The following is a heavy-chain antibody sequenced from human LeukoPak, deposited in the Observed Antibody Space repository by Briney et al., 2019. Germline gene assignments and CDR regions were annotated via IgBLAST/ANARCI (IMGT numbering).Heavy chain of an antibody. CDR3: ASYDSSGYYGY. D-gene: IGHD3-22*01. CDR2: IYSSGST. CDR1: GGSLSSYY. V-gene: IGHV4-4*07. Sequence: SETLSLTCTVSGGSLSSYYWSWIRQPAGKGLEWIGRIYSSGSTNYNPSLKSRVTMSVDTSKNQFSLKLSSVTAADTAVYYCASYDSSGYYGYWGQGTLVTVSS. J-gene: IGHJ4*02.